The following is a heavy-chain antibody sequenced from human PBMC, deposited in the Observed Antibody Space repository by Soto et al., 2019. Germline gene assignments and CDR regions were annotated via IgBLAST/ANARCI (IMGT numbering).Heavy chain of an antibody. J-gene: IGHJ3*02. V-gene: IGHV1-69*13. CDR1: GGTFSSYA. Sequence: ASVKVSCKASGGTFSSYAISWVRQAPGQGLEWMGGIIPIFGTANYAQKFQGRVTITADESTSTAYMELSSLRSEDTAVYYCARDRHCSSTSCLPYKGDAFDIWGQGTMVNVSS. D-gene: IGHD2-2*01. CDR2: IIPIFGTA. CDR3: ARDRHCSSTSCLPYKGDAFDI.